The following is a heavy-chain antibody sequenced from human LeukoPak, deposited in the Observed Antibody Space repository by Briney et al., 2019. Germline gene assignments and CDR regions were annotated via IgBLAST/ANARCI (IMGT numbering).Heavy chain of an antibody. CDR1: GFTFSSYG. V-gene: IGHV3-30*19. J-gene: IGHJ4*02. Sequence: PGGSLRLSCAASGFTFSSYGMHWVRQAPGKGLEWVAVISYDGSNKYYADSVKGRFTISRDNSKNTLYLQMNSLRAEDTAVYYCAREWCSSTSCCFDYWGQGTLVTVSS. CDR2: ISYDGSNK. CDR3: AREWCSSTSCCFDY. D-gene: IGHD2-2*01.